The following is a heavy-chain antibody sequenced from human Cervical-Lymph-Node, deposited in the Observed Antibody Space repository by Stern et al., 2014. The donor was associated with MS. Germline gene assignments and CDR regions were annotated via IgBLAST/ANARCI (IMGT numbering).Heavy chain of an antibody. Sequence: VQLVESGGGLVKPGGSLRLSCAASGFTFGADFMTWIRQAPGKGLEWVSYISSSGSTVHYADSVKGRFPISRDNSNNPPFLQMNSLRAEDTAVYYCASEKCTSASCFLSWGQGALVTVSS. V-gene: IGHV3-11*01. CDR2: ISSSGSTV. D-gene: IGHD2-8*02. CDR1: GFTFGADF. J-gene: IGHJ1*01. CDR3: ASEKCTSASCFLS.